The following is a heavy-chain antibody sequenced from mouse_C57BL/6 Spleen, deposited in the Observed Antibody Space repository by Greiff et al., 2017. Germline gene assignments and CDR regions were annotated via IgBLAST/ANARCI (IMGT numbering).Heavy chain of an antibody. Sequence: VQLQQPGAELVRPGSSVKLSCKASGYTFTSYWMHWVKQRPIQGLEWIGNIDPSDSETHYNQKFKDKATLTVDKSSSTAYMQLSSLTSEDSAVYYCARSDTTVRAMDYWGQGTSVTVSS. V-gene: IGHV1-52*01. D-gene: IGHD1-1*01. CDR2: IDPSDSET. J-gene: IGHJ4*01. CDR3: ARSDTTVRAMDY. CDR1: GYTFTSYW.